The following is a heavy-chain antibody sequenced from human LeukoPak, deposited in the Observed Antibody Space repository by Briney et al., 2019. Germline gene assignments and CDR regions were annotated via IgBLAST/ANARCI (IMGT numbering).Heavy chain of an antibody. D-gene: IGHD7-27*01. CDR1: GGSISSSSYY. Sequence: SETLSLTCTVSGGSISSSSYYWGWIRQPPGKGLEWIGSIYYSGSTYYNPSLKSRVTISVDTSKNQFSLKLSSVTAADTAVYYCARFNWGSFDYWGQGTLVTVSS. J-gene: IGHJ4*02. CDR3: ARFNWGSFDY. V-gene: IGHV4-39*01. CDR2: IYYSGST.